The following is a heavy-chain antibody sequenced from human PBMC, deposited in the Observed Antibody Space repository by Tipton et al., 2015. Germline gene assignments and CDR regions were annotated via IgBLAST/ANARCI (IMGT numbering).Heavy chain of an antibody. V-gene: IGHV3-23*01. Sequence: SLRLSCAASGFSFNIYAMNWVRQAPGRGLEWVSIIRGTGYRTYYAHSVKGRFTISRDNSNNTVFLQMNSLRVEDTAVYYCTKDLSTVGIYGFDVWGQGTTVIVSS. D-gene: IGHD3-16*01. CDR3: TKDLSTVGIYGFDV. CDR2: IRGTGYRT. J-gene: IGHJ6*02. CDR1: GFSFNIYA.